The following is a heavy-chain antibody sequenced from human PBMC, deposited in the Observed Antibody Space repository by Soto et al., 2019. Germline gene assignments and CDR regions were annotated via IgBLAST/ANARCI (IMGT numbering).Heavy chain of an antibody. Sequence: GGSLRLSCTASGFTFGDYAMSWFRQAPGKGLEWVGFIRSKAYGGTTEYAASVKGRFTISRDDSKSIAYLQMNSLKTEDTAVYYCTRDIMEKYYYDSSGYYPNWGQGTLVTVSS. CDR2: IRSKAYGGTT. J-gene: IGHJ4*02. V-gene: IGHV3-49*03. D-gene: IGHD3-22*01. CDR3: TRDIMEKYYYDSSGYYPN. CDR1: GFTFGDYA.